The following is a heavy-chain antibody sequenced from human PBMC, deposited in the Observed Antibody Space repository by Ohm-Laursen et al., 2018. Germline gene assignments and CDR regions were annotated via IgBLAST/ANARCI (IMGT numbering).Heavy chain of an antibody. CDR2: IWYDGSNK. Sequence: SLRLSCAASGFTFSSYGMHWVRQAPGKGLEWVAVIWYDGSNKYYADSVKGRFTISRDNSKNTLYLQMNSLRADDTALYYCAKDPNQWLVSIDYWGQGTLVTVSS. D-gene: IGHD6-19*01. J-gene: IGHJ4*01. CDR1: GFTFSSYG. CDR3: AKDPNQWLVSIDY. V-gene: IGHV3-33*06.